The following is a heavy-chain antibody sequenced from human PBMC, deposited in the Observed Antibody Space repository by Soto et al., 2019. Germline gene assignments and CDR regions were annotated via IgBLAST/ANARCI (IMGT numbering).Heavy chain of an antibody. CDR2: ISGSGGST. V-gene: IGHV3-23*01. CDR1: GFTFSRYA. Sequence: GRSLRLSCAASGFTFSRYAMSWVRQAPGKGLEWVSAISGSGGSTYYADSVKGLFTISRDNSKNTLYLQMNSLRAEDTAVYYAAESNYDGSGSPLPWGQGTMVTVSS. D-gene: IGHD3-10*01. J-gene: IGHJ3*01. CDR3: AESNYDGSGSPLP.